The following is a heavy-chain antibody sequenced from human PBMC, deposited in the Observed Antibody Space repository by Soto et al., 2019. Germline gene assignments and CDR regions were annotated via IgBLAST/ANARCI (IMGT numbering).Heavy chain of an antibody. D-gene: IGHD6-6*01. J-gene: IGHJ4*02. CDR2: ISGSGGST. Sequence: EVPLLESGGGSVQPGGSLRLSCAASGFTFINYAMSWVRQAPGKGLEWVSVISGSGGSTFYADSVKGRFTISRDNSKNTLYLHMNSLRAEDTAVYYCAKDGVIAARLADYWGQGTLVSVSS. V-gene: IGHV3-23*01. CDR3: AKDGVIAARLADY. CDR1: GFTFINYA.